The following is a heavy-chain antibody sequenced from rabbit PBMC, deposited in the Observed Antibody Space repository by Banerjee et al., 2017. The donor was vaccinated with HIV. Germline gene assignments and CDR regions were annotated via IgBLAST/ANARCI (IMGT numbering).Heavy chain of an antibody. CDR2: IYGGKGST. J-gene: IGHJ4*01. V-gene: IGHV1S45*01. CDR1: GLDFSSSYW. Sequence: QEQLEESGGDLVKPEGSLTLTCKASGLDFSSSYWICWVRQAPGKGLEWIGIIYGGKGSTDYARWVNGRFTISSDNAQNTVDHQMNSLTAADTATYFCARDLAGVIGWNFDLWGPGTIVTVS. D-gene: IGHD4-1*01. CDR3: ARDLAGVIGWNFDL.